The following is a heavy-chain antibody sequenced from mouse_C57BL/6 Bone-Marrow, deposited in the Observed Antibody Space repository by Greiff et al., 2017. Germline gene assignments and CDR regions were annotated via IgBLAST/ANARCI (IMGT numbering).Heavy chain of an antibody. V-gene: IGHV5-17*01. CDR1: GFTFSDYG. D-gene: IGHD1-1*01. CDR2: ISSGSSTI. J-gene: IGHJ4*01. CDR3: ARRANPSYYYAIDY. Sequence: EVLLVESGGGLVKPGGSLKLSCAASGFTFSDYGMHWVRQAPEQGLEWVAYISSGSSTIYYADTVKGRFTISSDNAKNTLFLQMTSLRSEDTAMYYCARRANPSYYYAIDYWGQGTSVTVSS.